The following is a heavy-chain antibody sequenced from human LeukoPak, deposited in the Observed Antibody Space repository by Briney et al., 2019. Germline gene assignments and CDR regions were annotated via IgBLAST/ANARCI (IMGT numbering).Heavy chain of an antibody. CDR2: INPNSGGT. CDR1: GYTFTGYH. CDR3: AREGRLLWFGESRGPWFDP. D-gene: IGHD3-10*01. V-gene: IGHV1-2*02. Sequence: GASVKVSCKASGYTFTGYHMLWVRQAPGQGLEWMGWINPNSGGTNYAQKFQGRVTMTRDTSISTAYMELSRLRSDDTAVYYCAREGRLLWFGESRGPWFDPWGQGTLVTVSS. J-gene: IGHJ5*02.